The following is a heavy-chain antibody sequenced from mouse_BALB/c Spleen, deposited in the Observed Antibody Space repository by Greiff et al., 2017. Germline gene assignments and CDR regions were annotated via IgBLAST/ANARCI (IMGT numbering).Heavy chain of an antibody. CDR1: GFTFSSFG. CDR3: ARSNYGSPYWYFDV. CDR2: ISSGSSTI. D-gene: IGHD1-1*01. V-gene: IGHV5-17*02. Sequence: EVMLVESGGGLVQPGGSRKLSCAASGFTFSSFGMHWVRQAPEKGLEWVAYISSGSSTIYYADTVKGRFTISRDNPKNTLFLQMTSLRSEDTAMYYCARSNYGSPYWYFDVWGAGTTVTVSS. J-gene: IGHJ1*01.